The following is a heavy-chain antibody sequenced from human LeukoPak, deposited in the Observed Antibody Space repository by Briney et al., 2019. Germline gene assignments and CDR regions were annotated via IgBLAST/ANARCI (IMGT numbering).Heavy chain of an antibody. CDR1: GFTFSSYE. CDR3: VRKGGMVRGIHDMDV. CDR2: ISSSGSTI. J-gene: IGHJ6*04. Sequence: GGPLRLSCAASGFTFSSYEINWVRQAPGEGLKGVSYISSSGSTIYYADSVKGRFTISRDDAKNSLYLQMNSLRAGDTAVYYCVRKGGMVRGIHDMDVWGKGTTVTVSS. D-gene: IGHD3-10*01. V-gene: IGHV3-48*03.